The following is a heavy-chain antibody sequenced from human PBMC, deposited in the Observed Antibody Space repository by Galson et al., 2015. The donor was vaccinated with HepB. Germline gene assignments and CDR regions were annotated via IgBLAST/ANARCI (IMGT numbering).Heavy chain of an antibody. Sequence: SVKVSCKASGYSFTSYAMHWVRQAPGQRLEWMGWINAGNGDTRYSQKFQGRVTITRDTSASTAYMELSSLRSEDTAVYYCARDDWGFDYWGQGALVTGSS. CDR1: GYSFTSYA. CDR2: INAGNGDT. V-gene: IGHV1-3*01. J-gene: IGHJ4*02. CDR3: ARDDWGFDY. D-gene: IGHD3-9*01.